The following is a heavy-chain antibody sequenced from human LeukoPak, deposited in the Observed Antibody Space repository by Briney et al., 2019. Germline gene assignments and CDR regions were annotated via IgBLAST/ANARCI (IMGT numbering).Heavy chain of an antibody. D-gene: IGHD6-13*01. CDR3: TKDRQQLARTEYYFDY. J-gene: IGHJ4*02. Sequence: QAGGSLRLSCAASGFTFCSYSMNWVRQAPGKGLVWVSYISSSSSTIYYADSVKGRFTISRDNAKNSLYLQMNSLRAEDTAVYYCTKDRQQLARTEYYFDYWGQGTLVTVSS. CDR1: GFTFCSYS. V-gene: IGHV3-48*04. CDR2: ISSSSSTI.